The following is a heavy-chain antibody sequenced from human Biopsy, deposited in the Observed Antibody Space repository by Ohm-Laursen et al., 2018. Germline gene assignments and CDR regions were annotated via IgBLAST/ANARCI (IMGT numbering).Heavy chain of an antibody. CDR2: ISYTGGN. V-gene: IGHV4-59*01. J-gene: IGHJ4*02. CDR1: GGSISGYH. Sequence: SETLSLTCTVSGGSISGYHWSWIRKSPGKGLEWLAYISYTGGNTSNPSLNGRATMSLDTSKNQFPLRLIYVNAADTAVYYCARMPHFDYWGQGILVTVSS. CDR3: ARMPHFDY. D-gene: IGHD2-2*01.